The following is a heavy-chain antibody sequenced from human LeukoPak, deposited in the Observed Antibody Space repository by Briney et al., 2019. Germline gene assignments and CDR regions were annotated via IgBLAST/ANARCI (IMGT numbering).Heavy chain of an antibody. CDR2: IYYSGST. D-gene: IGHD6-19*01. V-gene: IGHV4-39*01. Sequence: PSETLSLNCTASGGSISSSSYYRGWIRQPPGKGLEWIGSIYYSGSTYYNPSLKSRVTISVDTSKNQFSLKLSSVTAADTAVYYCAGRDSSGWNDAEYFQHWGQGTLVTVSS. CDR3: AGRDSSGWNDAEYFQH. J-gene: IGHJ1*01. CDR1: GGSISSSSYY.